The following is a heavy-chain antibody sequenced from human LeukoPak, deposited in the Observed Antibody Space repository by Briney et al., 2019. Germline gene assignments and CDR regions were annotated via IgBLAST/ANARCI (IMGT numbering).Heavy chain of an antibody. CDR1: GFSVSNNY. CDR2: IHSGGSI. J-gene: IGHJ4*02. Sequence: PGGSLRLSCAASGFSVSNNYMAWVRQAPGKGLEWVSFIHSGGSIYYADSVKGRFTISRDNSKNTLFLQMNSLRAEDTAVYYCARNWGYFDYWGQGTLLTVSS. CDR3: ARNWGYFDY. D-gene: IGHD7-27*01. V-gene: IGHV3-53*01.